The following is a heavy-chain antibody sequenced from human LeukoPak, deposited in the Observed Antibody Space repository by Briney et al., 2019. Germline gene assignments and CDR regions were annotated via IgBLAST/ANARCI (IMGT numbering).Heavy chain of an antibody. CDR1: GCTFSSYA. J-gene: IGHJ6*02. D-gene: IGHD1/OR15-1a*01. V-gene: IGHV1-69*01. CDR3: ATTARAGNYYYGMDV. Sequence: SVKVSCKASGCTFSSYAISWVRQAPGQGLEWMGGIIPIFGTANYAQKFQGRVTITADESTSTAYMELSSLRSEDTAVYYCATTARAGNYYYGMDVWGQGTTVTVSS. CDR2: IIPIFGTA.